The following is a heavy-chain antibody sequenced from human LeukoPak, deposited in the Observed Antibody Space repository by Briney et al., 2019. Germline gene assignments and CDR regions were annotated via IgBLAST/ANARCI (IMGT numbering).Heavy chain of an antibody. J-gene: IGHJ6*02. CDR3: AKDLIPDIVVVVAATGPRFYYYGMDV. Sequence: GGSLRLSCAASGFTFSSYGMHWVRQAPGKGLEWVAVISYDGSNKYYADSVKGRFTISRDNSKNTLYLQMNSLRAEDTAVYYCAKDLIPDIVVVVAATGPRFYYYGMDVWGQGTTVTVSS. CDR2: ISYDGSNK. D-gene: IGHD2-15*01. V-gene: IGHV3-30*18. CDR1: GFTFSSYG.